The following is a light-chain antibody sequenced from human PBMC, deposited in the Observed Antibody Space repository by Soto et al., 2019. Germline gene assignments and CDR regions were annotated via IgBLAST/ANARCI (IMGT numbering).Light chain of an antibody. CDR3: QQYGSSGT. J-gene: IGKJ1*01. V-gene: IGKV3-20*01. CDR2: GAS. Sequence: EILMTQSPATLSVSPGERATLSCRASQSVSSNVAWYQQKPGQAPRLLIYGASNRATGIPDRFSGNGSGTDFTLTISRLEPEDFAVYYCQQYGSSGTFGQGTKVDIK. CDR1: QSVSSN.